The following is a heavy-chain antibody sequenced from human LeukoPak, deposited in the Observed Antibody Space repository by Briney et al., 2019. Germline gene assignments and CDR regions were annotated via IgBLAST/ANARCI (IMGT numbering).Heavy chain of an antibody. D-gene: IGHD3-10*01. V-gene: IGHV4-34*01. Sequence: KPSETLSLTCAVYGGSFSGYYWSWIRQPPGKGLEWIGEINHSGSTNYNPSLKSRVTISVDTSKNQFSLKLSSVTAADTAVYYCARDPITMVRGVIGWFDPWGQGTLVTVSS. J-gene: IGHJ5*02. CDR3: ARDPITMVRGVIGWFDP. CDR1: GGSFSGYY. CDR2: INHSGST.